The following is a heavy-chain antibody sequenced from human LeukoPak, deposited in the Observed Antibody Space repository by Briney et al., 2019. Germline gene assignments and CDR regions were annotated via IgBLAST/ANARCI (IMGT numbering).Heavy chain of an antibody. D-gene: IGHD3-22*01. CDR2: IYYTGSTS. CDR3: ARRDDSSNYPRFDY. Sequence: SETLSLTCTVSGGSIIISAYYWGWIRQPPGKGLEWIGNIYYTGSTSYYNPSLKSRVTISVDTSKNQFSLKLTSVTAAGTAVYHCARRDDSSNYPRFDYWGQEILVTVSS. J-gene: IGHJ4*02. V-gene: IGHV4-39*01. CDR1: GGSIIISAYY.